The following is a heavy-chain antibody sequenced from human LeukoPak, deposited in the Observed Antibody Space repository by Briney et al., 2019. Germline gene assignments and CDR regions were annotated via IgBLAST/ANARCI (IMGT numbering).Heavy chain of an antibody. CDR2: IAGGGNRI. D-gene: IGHD4-17*01. CDR3: ATGNGNYGEVAY. J-gene: IGHJ4*02. CDR1: VFTFSDYY. Sequence: PGGSLRLSCAASVFTFSDYYMSWIRQAPGKGLEWVSYIAGGGNRISHADSLKGRFTISWDNAVDSLYLQMNSLRAEDTAVYYCATGNGNYGEVAYWGQGTLVAVSS. V-gene: IGHV3-11*04.